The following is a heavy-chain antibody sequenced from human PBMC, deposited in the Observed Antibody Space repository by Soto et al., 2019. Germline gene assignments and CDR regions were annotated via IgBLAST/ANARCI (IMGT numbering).Heavy chain of an antibody. V-gene: IGHV3-15*05. J-gene: IGHJ4*02. D-gene: IGHD1-26*01. CDR1: GFSLSKAW. CDR2: IKNKDSGATK. Sequence: EVQLVESGGGLVEPGGSLRLSCAASGFSLSKAWMAWVRQAPGKGLEWVGRIKNKDSGATKEFGASVKGRFSISRDDSTNTLYLQMNSLKTEDTSVYYCATEGGYSGSNFYGAYWGQGILVTVSS. CDR3: ATEGGYSGSNFYGAY.